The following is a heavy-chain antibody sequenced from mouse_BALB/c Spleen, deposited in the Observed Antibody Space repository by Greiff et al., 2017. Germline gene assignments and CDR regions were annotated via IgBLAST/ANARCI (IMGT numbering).Heavy chain of an antibody. CDR3: ARGAITTDFDY. CDR1: GYTFTSYW. J-gene: IGHJ2*01. D-gene: IGHD2-4*01. CDR2: IDPSDSYT. Sequence: QVQLQQSGAELVKPGASVKLSCKASGYTFTSYWMHWVKQRPGQGLEWIGEIDPSDSYTNYNQKFKGKATLTVDKSSSTAYMQLSSLTSEDSAVYYCARGAITTDFDYWGQGTTLTVSS. V-gene: IGHV1-69*02.